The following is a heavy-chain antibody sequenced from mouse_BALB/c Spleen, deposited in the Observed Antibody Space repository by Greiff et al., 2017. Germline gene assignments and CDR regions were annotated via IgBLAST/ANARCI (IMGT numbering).Heavy chain of an antibody. CDR2: ISNGGGST. V-gene: IGHV5-12-2*01. J-gene: IGHJ3*01. D-gene: IGHD2-4*01. Sequence: DVMLVESGGGLVQPGGSLKLSCAASGFTFSSYTMSWVRQTPEKRLEWVAYISNGGGSTYYPDTVKGRFTISRDNAKNTLYLQMSSLKSEDTAMYYCARPEYDYDGFAYWGQGTLVTVSA. CDR3: ARPEYDYDGFAY. CDR1: GFTFSSYT.